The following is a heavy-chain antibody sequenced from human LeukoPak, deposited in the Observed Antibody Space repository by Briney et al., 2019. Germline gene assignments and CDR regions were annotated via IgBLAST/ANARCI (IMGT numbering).Heavy chain of an antibody. V-gene: IGHV3-11*01. CDR2: ISSSGSTI. D-gene: IGHD2-2*01. CDR3: ARDGVVVVPAAPTFYYYYYGMDV. J-gene: IGHJ6*02. Sequence: GGSLRLSCAASGLTFSDYYMSWIRQAPGKGLEWVSYISSSGSTIYYADSVKGRFTISRDNAKNSLYLQMNSLRAEDTAVYYCARDGVVVVPAAPTFYYYYYGMDVWGQGTTVTVSS. CDR1: GLTFSDYY.